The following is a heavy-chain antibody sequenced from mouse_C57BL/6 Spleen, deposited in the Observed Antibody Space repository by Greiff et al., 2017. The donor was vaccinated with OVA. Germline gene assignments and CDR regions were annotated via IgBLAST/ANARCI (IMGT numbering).Heavy chain of an antibody. CDR3: ARNYYDYVDY. D-gene: IGHD2-4*01. J-gene: IGHJ2*01. CDR2: IHPNSGST. V-gene: IGHV1-64*01. CDR1: GYTFTSYW. Sequence: VQLQQPGAELVKPGASVKLSCKASGYTFTSYWMHWVKQRPGQGLEWIGMIHPNSGSTNYNEKFKSKATLTVDKSSSTAYMQLSSLTFEDSAVYYCARNYYDYVDYWGQGTTLTVSS.